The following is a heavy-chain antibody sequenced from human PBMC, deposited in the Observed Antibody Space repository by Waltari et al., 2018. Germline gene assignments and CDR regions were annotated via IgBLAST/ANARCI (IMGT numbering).Heavy chain of an antibody. J-gene: IGHJ4*02. Sequence: EVKLVESGGGMVQPGGSLRLSCAAFGFTFSDNWMKWARQAPGKGLEWVANIKKDGGEKYYVDSVKGRFTVSRDNAKNSLYLQMSSLRAEDTAVYYCARDRGYCGGDCYKNLDSWGQGTLVAVSS. CDR1: GFTFSDNW. V-gene: IGHV3-7*01. D-gene: IGHD2-21*01. CDR3: ARDRGYCGGDCYKNLDS. CDR2: IKKDGGEK.